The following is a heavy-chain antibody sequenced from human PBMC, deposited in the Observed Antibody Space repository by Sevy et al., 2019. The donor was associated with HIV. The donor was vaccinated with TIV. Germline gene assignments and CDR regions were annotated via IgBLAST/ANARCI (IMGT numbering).Heavy chain of an antibody. V-gene: IGHV1-18*01. D-gene: IGHD1-26*01. CDR2: ISCYNGNT. CDR3: ARVPSGSYWSWFDP. J-gene: IGHJ5*02. CDR1: GYTFTSYG. Sequence: ASVKVSCKASGYTFTSYGISWVRQAPGQGLEWMGWISCYNGNTNYAQKFQGRVTMTTDTSTSTAYMELRSLRSDDTAGFYCARVPSGSYWSWFDPWGQGTLVTVSS.